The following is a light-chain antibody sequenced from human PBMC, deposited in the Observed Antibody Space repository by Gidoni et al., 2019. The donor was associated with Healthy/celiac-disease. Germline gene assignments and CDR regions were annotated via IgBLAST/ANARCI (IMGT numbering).Light chain of an antibody. CDR1: QSISSY. Sequence: DIQMTQSPSSLSASVGDRVTITCRASQSISSYLNWYQQKPGKAPKLLIYAASSLQSGVPSRFSGSGSETDFTLTISSLQPEDFATYYCQQSYSTPPEWTFXQXTKVEIK. J-gene: IGKJ1*01. CDR3: QQSYSTPPEWT. CDR2: AAS. V-gene: IGKV1-39*01.